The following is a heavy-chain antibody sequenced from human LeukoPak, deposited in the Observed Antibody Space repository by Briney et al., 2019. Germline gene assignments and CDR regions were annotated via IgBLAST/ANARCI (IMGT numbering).Heavy chain of an antibody. J-gene: IGHJ4*02. CDR3: TTGIMITFGGVIAVDY. V-gene: IGHV3-15*01. Sequence: GGSLRLSCAASGFNFRQAWMSWVRQAPGKGLEWVGRIKSKTDGGTTDYAAPVKGRFTISRDDSKNTLYLQMNSLKTEDTAVYYCTTGIMITFGGVIAVDYWGQGTLVTVSS. CDR2: IKSKTDGGTT. D-gene: IGHD3-16*02. CDR1: GFNFRQAW.